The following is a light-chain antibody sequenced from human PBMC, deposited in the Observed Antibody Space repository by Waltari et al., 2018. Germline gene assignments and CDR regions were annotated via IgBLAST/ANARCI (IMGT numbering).Light chain of an antibody. Sequence: DIQMTQASSSLSASVGDRVNITCRASRSVSIYLNWYQKKPGKAPNLLIYATSALQTGVPSRFSGSGSGTDFTLTITNLQPEDFGIYYCQQTYDTPLTFGAGTKVQLK. CDR1: RSVSIY. CDR2: ATS. V-gene: IGKV1-39*01. J-gene: IGKJ4*01. CDR3: QQTYDTPLT.